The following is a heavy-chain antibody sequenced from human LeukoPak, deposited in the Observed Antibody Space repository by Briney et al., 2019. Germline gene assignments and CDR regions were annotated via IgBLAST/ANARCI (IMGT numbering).Heavy chain of an antibody. CDR3: ARVAGRGGYGV. CDR1: GFTVSSNY. Sequence: PGGSLRLSCAASGFTVSSNYMSWVRQAPGKGLEWVSVIYSGGSPYYADSVKGRFTIARDNSKNTPYLQMNSLRAEDTAVYYCARVAGRGGYGVWGQGTLVTVSS. V-gene: IGHV3-66*01. J-gene: IGHJ4*02. CDR2: IYSGGSP. D-gene: IGHD5-12*01.